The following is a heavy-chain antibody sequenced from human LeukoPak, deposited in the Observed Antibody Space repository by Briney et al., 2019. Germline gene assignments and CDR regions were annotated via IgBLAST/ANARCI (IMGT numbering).Heavy chain of an antibody. Sequence: SVKVSCKASGGTFSSYAISWVRQAPGQGLEWMGGIIPIFGTANYAQKFQGRVTITADESTSTAYMELSSLRSEDTAVYYRASPSNSRDVYFDYWGQGTLVTVSS. D-gene: IGHD4-11*01. CDR1: GGTFSSYA. CDR2: IIPIFGTA. J-gene: IGHJ4*02. V-gene: IGHV1-69*13. CDR3: ASPSNSRDVYFDY.